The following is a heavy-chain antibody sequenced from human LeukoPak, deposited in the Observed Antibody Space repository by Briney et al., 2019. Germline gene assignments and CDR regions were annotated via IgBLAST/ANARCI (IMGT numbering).Heavy chain of an antibody. CDR3: ASTYYDFWSGYSYGMDV. V-gene: IGHV4-59*01. J-gene: IGHJ6*02. CDR2: IYYSGST. Sequence: PSETLSLTCTVSGGSISSYYWSRIRQPPGKGLEWIGYIYYSGSTNYNPSLKSRVTISVDTSKNQFSLKLSSVTAADTAVYYCASTYYDFWSGYSYGMDVWGQGTTVTVSS. D-gene: IGHD3-3*01. CDR1: GGSISSYY.